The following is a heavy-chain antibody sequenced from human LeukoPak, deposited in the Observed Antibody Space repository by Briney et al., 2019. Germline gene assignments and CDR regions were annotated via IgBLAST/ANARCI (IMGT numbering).Heavy chain of an antibody. J-gene: IGHJ6*03. Sequence: ASVKVSCKASGYTFTSYGISWVRQAPGQGLEWMGGIIPIFGTANYAQKFQGRVTITADKSTSTAYMELSSLRSEDTAVYYCARGIPGFYYYYMDVWGKGTTVTVSS. CDR3: ARGIPGFYYYYMDV. CDR1: GYTFTSYG. V-gene: IGHV1-69*06. CDR2: IIPIFGTA.